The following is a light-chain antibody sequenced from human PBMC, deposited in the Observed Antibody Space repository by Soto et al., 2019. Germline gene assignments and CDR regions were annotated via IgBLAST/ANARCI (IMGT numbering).Light chain of an antibody. CDR3: AAWDDSLNGPV. J-gene: IGLJ3*02. V-gene: IGLV1-44*01. Sequence: QSVLTQPPSASGTPGQRVAISCSGSSSNIGSHTVNWYQQLPGTAPKLLIYGNDQRPSGVPDRFSGSKSGTSASLAISGLQSEDEVDYYCAAWDDSLNGPVFGGGTKLTVL. CDR2: GND. CDR1: SSNIGSHT.